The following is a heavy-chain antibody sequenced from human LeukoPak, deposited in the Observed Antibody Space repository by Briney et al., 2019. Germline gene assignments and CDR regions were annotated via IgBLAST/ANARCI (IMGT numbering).Heavy chain of an antibody. V-gene: IGHV3-21*01. Sequence: GGSLRLSCAASGFTFSSYSMNWVRQAPGKGLEWVSSISSSSSYIYYADSVKGRFTISRDNAKSSLYLQMNSLRAEDTAVYYCARDRQIYYYYKDVWGKGTTVTISS. CDR3: ARDRQIYYYYKDV. CDR1: GFTFSSYS. J-gene: IGHJ6*03. CDR2: ISSSSSYI.